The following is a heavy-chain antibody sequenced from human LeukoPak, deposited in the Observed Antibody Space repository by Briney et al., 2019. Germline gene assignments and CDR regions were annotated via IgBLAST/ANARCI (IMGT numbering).Heavy chain of an antibody. D-gene: IGHD3-10*01. CDR3: ARVFTGVRGVHFQY. Sequence: ASVKVSCKASGYSFTDYYMHWVRQAPGQGLEWMGWINVDSGGTNYAQKFQGRVTMTRDTSISTSYMELSRLRSDDTAVYYCARVFTGVRGVHFQYWGQGTLVTVSS. CDR1: GYSFTDYY. CDR2: INVDSGGT. V-gene: IGHV1-2*02. J-gene: IGHJ1*01.